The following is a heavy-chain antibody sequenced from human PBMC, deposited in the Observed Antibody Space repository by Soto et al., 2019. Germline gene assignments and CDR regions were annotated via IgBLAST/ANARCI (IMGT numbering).Heavy chain of an antibody. J-gene: IGHJ4*02. CDR2: IYYSGST. V-gene: IGHV4-59*12. D-gene: IGHD1-1*01. Sequence: SETLSLTCTVSGGSISSYYWSWIRQPPGKGLECIGYIYYSGSTNYNPSLRSQVTISVDTSKNQFSLQLDSVTPDDTAVYYCARDRDATIGNYFDFWGQGTLVTVSS. CDR1: GGSISSYY. CDR3: ARDRDATIGNYFDF.